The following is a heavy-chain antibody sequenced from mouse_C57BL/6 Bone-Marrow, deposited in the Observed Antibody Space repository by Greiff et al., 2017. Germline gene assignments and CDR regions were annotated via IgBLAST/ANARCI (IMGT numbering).Heavy chain of an antibody. V-gene: IGHV5-4*01. J-gene: IGHJ4*01. CDR1: GFTFSSYA. CDR2: ISDGGSYT. CDR3: ARDRGDY. Sequence: EVKLMESGGGLVKPGGSQKLSCAASGFTFSSYAMSWVRQTPEKRLEWVATISDGGSYTYYPDNVKGRFTISRDNAKNNLYLQMSHLKSEDTAMYYCARDRGDYWGQGTSVTVSS.